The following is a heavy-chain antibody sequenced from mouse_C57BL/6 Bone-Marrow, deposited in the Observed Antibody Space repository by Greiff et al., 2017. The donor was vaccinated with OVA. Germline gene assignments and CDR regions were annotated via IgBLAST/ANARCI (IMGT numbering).Heavy chain of an antibody. CDR1: GYTFTSYW. Sequence: VQLQQPGAELVKPGASVKLSCKASGYTFTSYWMHWVKQRPGQGLEWIGMIPPNSGSTNYNEKFKSQATLTVDKSSSTAYMQLSSLTSEDSAVYYCARQIYYGNYWGQGTTLTVSS. CDR2: IPPNSGST. CDR3: ARQIYYGNY. D-gene: IGHD2-1*01. V-gene: IGHV1-64*01. J-gene: IGHJ2*01.